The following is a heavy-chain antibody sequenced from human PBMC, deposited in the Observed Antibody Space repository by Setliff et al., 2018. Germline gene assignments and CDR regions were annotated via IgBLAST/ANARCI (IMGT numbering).Heavy chain of an antibody. D-gene: IGHD6-13*01. CDR3: GRAGVAAADRKGLLDY. J-gene: IGHJ4*02. Sequence: VSCKAAGYTLSRHYMHWVRQAPGQGLEWMGIINPGGGSASIVEKFQGRVTMTSDTSTSTVYLDLSGLTSEDTAVYYCGRAGVAAADRKGLLDYWGQGTLVTVSS. V-gene: IGHV1-46*01. CDR2: INPGGGSA. CDR1: GYTLSRHY.